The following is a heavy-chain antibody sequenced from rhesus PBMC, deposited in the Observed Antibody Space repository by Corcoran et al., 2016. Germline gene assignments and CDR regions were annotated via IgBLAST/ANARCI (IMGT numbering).Heavy chain of an antibody. V-gene: IGHV3-30*01. J-gene: IGHJ5-1*01. CDR3: TTDGV. CDR2: SKSKADGATE. CDR1: GVTFSNVW. Sequence: EVQQVESGGGMVQPGGSLRLSCAASGVTFSNVWMNWARQEPGKGLKCVARSKSKADGATEGYAASVNCRSPISRDESKHTLYLPMTSLRTEDTAVYYCTTDGVWGQGVLVTVSS.